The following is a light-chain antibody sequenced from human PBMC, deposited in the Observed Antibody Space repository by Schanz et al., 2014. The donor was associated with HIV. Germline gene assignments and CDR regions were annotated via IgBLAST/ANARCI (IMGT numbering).Light chain of an antibody. Sequence: DIQMTQSPPSVSASVGDRITITCRASQSISEWLAWYQQKPGQAPNLLISEASTLESGVPSRFSGTGSGTEFTLTISSLHPDDFATYFCLHYNDFTSTFGQGTKLEIK. CDR1: QSISEW. CDR3: LHYNDFTST. V-gene: IGKV1-5*03. J-gene: IGKJ2*01. CDR2: EAS.